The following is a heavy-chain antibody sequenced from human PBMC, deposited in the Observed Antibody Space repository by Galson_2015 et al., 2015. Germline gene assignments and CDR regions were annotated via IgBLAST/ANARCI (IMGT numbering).Heavy chain of an antibody. Sequence: QSGAEVTKPGESLQISCKGSGYSFTSYCISWVRQVPGKGLEWMGRIKTRDSNTNYPQPFQGQVTISADKSISTSSLQWSSLKASYTAMDYCSRPSLYFYDSIPSPDPHSFDIWGQGTMVTVSS. CDR1: GYSFTSYC. J-gene: IGHJ3*02. CDR3: SRPSLYFYDSIPSPDPHSFDI. D-gene: IGHD3-22*01. CDR2: IKTRDSNT. V-gene: IGHV5-10-1*01.